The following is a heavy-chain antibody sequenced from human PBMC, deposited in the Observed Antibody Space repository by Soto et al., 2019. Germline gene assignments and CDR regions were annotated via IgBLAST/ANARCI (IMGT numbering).Heavy chain of an antibody. CDR3: ARHLLYDFWSGYYVRDAFDI. Sequence: PVGSLRLSCAASGFTFSSYAMSWVRQAPGKGLEWVSAISGSGGSTYYADSVKGRFTISRDNSKNTLYLQMNSLRAEDTAVYYCARHLLYDFWSGYYVRDAFDIWGQGTMVTVSS. D-gene: IGHD3-3*01. V-gene: IGHV3-23*01. CDR1: GFTFSSYA. CDR2: ISGSGGST. J-gene: IGHJ3*02.